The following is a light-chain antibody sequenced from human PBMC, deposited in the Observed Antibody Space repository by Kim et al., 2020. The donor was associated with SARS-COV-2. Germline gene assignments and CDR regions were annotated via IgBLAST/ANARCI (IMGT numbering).Light chain of an antibody. CDR1: KLGDKY. J-gene: IGLJ2*01. V-gene: IGLV3-1*01. Sequence: VAPGQTASITCSGDKLGDKYACWYQQKPGQSPVLVIYQDSKWPSGIPERFSGSNSGNTATLTISGTQAMDEADYYCQAWDSSTVVFGGGTQLTVL. CDR3: QAWDSSTVV. CDR2: QDS.